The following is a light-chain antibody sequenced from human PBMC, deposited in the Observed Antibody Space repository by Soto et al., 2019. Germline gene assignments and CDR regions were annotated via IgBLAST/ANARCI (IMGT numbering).Light chain of an antibody. J-gene: IGLJ2*01. V-gene: IGLV2-14*03. CDR2: DVN. CDR1: SSDVGGYNY. CDR3: SSYRSGSTRVV. Sequence: QSALTQPASVSGSPGQSITISCTGTSSDVGGYNYVSWYQQHPGKAPKVMIYDVNKRHSGVSNRFSGSKSGNTASLTISGLQVEDEADYYCSSYRSGSTRVVFGGGTKVTVL.